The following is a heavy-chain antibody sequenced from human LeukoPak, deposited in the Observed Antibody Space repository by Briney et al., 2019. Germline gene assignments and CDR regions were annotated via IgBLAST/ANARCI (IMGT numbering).Heavy chain of an antibody. CDR3: ASPMWDTAIHDY. Sequence: GGSLRLSCTASGFTFSSHWMHWVRQAPGKGLVWVSRINSDGSITSYADSVKGRFTISRDNAKDTLYLQMNSLRAEDAAVYYCASPMWDTAIHDYWGQGTLVTVSS. D-gene: IGHD5-18*01. CDR2: INSDGSIT. V-gene: IGHV3-74*01. J-gene: IGHJ4*02. CDR1: GFTFSSHW.